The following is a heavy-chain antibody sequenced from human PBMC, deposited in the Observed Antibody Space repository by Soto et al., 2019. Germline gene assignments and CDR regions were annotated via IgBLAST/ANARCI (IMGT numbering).Heavy chain of an antibody. CDR3: ASFLMVRGVITNWFDP. Sequence: SETLSLTCTVSGGSISSSSYYWGWIRQPPGKGLEWIGSIYYSGSTYYNPSLKSRVTISVDTSKNQFSLKLSSVTAADTAVYYCASFLMVRGVITNWFDPRGQRSPVTVSS. D-gene: IGHD3-10*01. V-gene: IGHV4-39*01. CDR2: IYYSGST. CDR1: GGSISSSSYY. J-gene: IGHJ5*02.